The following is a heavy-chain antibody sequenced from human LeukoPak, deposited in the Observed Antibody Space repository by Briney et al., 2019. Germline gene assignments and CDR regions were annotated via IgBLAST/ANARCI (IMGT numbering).Heavy chain of an antibody. CDR3: ARSESVPAATWDWFDP. V-gene: IGHV1-69*13. CDR2: IIPIFGTA. D-gene: IGHD2-2*01. Sequence: GASVKVSCKASGGTFISYAISWVRQAPGQGLEWMGGIIPIFGTANYAQKFQGRVTITADESTSTAYMGLSSLRSEDTAVYYCARSESVPAATWDWFDPWGQGTLVTVSS. CDR1: GGTFISYA. J-gene: IGHJ5*02.